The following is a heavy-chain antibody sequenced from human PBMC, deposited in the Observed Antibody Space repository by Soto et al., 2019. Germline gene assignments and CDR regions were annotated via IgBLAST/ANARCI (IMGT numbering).Heavy chain of an antibody. Sequence: QAQLVESGGGVVQPGRSLRLSCAASGFTFSTCVMHWVRQAPGKGRVWVAVLGYDGSNKFYADSVKGRFTISRDNSKNTLYLQMNSLSAEDNAVYYGANVAYYDFWSGPTEDYWGQGTLVTVSS. V-gene: IGHV3-30*18. J-gene: IGHJ4*02. CDR1: GFTFSTCV. CDR2: LGYDGSNK. D-gene: IGHD3-3*01. CDR3: ANVAYYDFWSGPTEDY.